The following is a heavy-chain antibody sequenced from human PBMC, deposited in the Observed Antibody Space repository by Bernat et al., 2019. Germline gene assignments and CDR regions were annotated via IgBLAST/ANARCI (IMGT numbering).Heavy chain of an antibody. J-gene: IGHJ5*02. Sequence: EVQVVESGGGFVKPGGSLRLSCAASGFTFSKSWMSWVRQAPGKGLEWVGRIKSKPDGGTTDYAAPVKGRFTISRDDSQNMLFLQMNSLKTEDSAVYYCAALYGAESLPRWFDPWGQVTLVTVS. CDR1: GFTFSKSW. D-gene: IGHD4-17*01. CDR2: IKSKPDGGTT. CDR3: AALYGAESLPRWFDP. V-gene: IGHV3-15*01.